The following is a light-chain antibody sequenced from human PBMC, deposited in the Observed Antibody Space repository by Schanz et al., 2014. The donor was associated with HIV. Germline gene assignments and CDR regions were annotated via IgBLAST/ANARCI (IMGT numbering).Light chain of an antibody. CDR2: DNG. J-gene: IGLJ2*01. Sequence: QSVLTQPPSVSGAPGQRVIISCTGSSSNIGAGYDVHWYQRLPGTAPKLLIYDNGRRASGIPDRFSASKSGTSASLDITGLQTGDEADYYCGAWDSSLSGGLFGGGTKLTVL. CDR3: GAWDSSLSGGL. V-gene: IGLV1-40*01. CDR1: SSNIGAGYD.